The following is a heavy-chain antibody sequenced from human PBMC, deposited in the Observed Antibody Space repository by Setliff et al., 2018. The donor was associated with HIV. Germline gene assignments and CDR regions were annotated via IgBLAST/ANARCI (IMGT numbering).Heavy chain of an antibody. D-gene: IGHD3-9*01. CDR3: ARDQPQDYDSLTGYYTGRYFDY. J-gene: IGHJ4*02. CDR2: INHSGRT. V-gene: IGHV4-39*07. Sequence: SETLSLTCTVSGGSISSNSYYWGWIRQPPGKGREWIGSINHSGRTYYNPSLKSRVTISVDTSKNQFSLKLTSVTAADTAVYYCARDQPQDYDSLTGYYTGRYFDYWGRGTLVTVSS. CDR1: GGSISSNSYY.